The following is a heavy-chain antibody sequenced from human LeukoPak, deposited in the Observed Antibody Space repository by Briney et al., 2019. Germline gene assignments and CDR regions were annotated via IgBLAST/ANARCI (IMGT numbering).Heavy chain of an antibody. V-gene: IGHV3-23*01. D-gene: IGHD6-13*01. CDR1: GFTFSNYA. Sequence: GGSLRLSCAASGFTFSNYAMSWVRQAPGKGLEWVSAISGSDGSTYYADSVKGRFTISRDNAKNSLYLQMNSLRAEDTAVYYCARDHEGSSWHTDYWGQGTLVTVSS. CDR2: ISGSDGST. J-gene: IGHJ4*02. CDR3: ARDHEGSSWHTDY.